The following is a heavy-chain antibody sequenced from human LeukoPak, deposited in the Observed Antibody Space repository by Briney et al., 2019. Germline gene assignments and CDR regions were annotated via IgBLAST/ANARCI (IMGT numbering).Heavy chain of an antibody. V-gene: IGHV1-2*02. CDR2: INPNSGGT. CDR1: GYTFTGYD. D-gene: IGHD3-3*01. Sequence: EASVKVSCKASGYTFTGYDMHWVRQAPGQGLEWVGWINPNSGGTNYAEKSQGRVTMTRETSMSTAYMELSRLISDDKAVYYCTRVDGKYYDFPYFDCWGQGTLVTVSS. J-gene: IGHJ4*02. CDR3: TRVDGKYYDFPYFDC.